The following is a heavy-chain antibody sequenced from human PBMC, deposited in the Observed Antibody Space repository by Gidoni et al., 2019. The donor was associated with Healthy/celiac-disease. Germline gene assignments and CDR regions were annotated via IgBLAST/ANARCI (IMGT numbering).Heavy chain of an antibody. D-gene: IGHD4-17*01. Sequence: QLQLQESGPGLVKPSETLSLTCTVSGGSISSSSYSWGWIRQPPGKGLEWIGSIYYSGSTYYNPSLKSRVTISVDTSKNQFSLKLSSVTAADTAVYYCARHLFAGYDYGDHGRGDYWGQGTLVTVSS. CDR1: GGSISSSSYS. CDR2: IYYSGST. V-gene: IGHV4-39*01. CDR3: ARHLFAGYDYGDHGRGDY. J-gene: IGHJ4*02.